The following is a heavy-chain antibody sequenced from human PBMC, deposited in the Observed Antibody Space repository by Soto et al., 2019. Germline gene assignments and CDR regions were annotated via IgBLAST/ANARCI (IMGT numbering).Heavy chain of an antibody. CDR2: TYYRSKWYN. D-gene: IGHD2-2*02. V-gene: IGHV6-1*01. CDR1: GDSVSSNSAA. CDR3: AREDIVVVPAAIPGLYYYYYYGMDV. J-gene: IGHJ6*02. Sequence: PSQTRSLTWAISGDSVSSNSAAWNWIRQAPSRGLEWLGRTYYRSKWYNDYAVSVKSRITINPDTSKNQFSLQLNSVTPEDTAVYYCAREDIVVVPAAIPGLYYYYYYGMDVWGQGTTVTVSS.